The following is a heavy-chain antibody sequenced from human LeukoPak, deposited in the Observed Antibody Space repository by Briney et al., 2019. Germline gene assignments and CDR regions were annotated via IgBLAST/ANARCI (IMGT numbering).Heavy chain of an antibody. J-gene: IGHJ4*02. CDR3: AKSDLAVPPFDY. V-gene: IGHV3-23*01. D-gene: IGHD6-19*01. Sequence: GGSLRLSCAASGVTFSSYAMSWGRQAPGEGLEWGSAISGSGGSTYYADSVKGWFTISRDNSKNTLYLQMNSLRAEDTAVYSCAKSDLAVPPFDYWGQGTLVTVSS. CDR1: GVTFSSYA. CDR2: ISGSGGST.